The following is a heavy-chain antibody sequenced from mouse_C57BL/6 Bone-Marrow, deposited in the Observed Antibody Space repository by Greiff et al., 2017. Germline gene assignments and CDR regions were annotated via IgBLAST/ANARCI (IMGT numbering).Heavy chain of an antibody. CDR2: TNSNYGTT. CDR1: GYSFTDYN. CDR3: ARRYDYGYYAMDY. V-gene: IGHV1-39*01. Sequence: EVQLQQSGPELVKPGASVKISCKASGYSFTDYNMNWVKQSNGKSLEWIGVTNSNYGTTSYNQKFKGRATLTVDQSSSTAYMQLNSLTSEDSAVYYCARRYDYGYYAMDYWGQGTSVTVSS. D-gene: IGHD2-4*01. J-gene: IGHJ4*01.